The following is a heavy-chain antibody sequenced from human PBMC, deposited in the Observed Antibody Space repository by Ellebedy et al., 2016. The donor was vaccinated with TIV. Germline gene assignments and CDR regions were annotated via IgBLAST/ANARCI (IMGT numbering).Heavy chain of an antibody. D-gene: IGHD6-13*01. Sequence: AASVKVSCKTSGYTFSRYTIHWVRQAPGQRLVWVGWIFAGNGNTKYSQKFQGRLTITRDTSASTASLDLSSLRSEDTAVYYCARGSSAGIDYWGQGTLVTIS. CDR3: ARGSSAGIDY. J-gene: IGHJ4*02. CDR1: GYTFSRYT. CDR2: IFAGNGNT. V-gene: IGHV1-3*01.